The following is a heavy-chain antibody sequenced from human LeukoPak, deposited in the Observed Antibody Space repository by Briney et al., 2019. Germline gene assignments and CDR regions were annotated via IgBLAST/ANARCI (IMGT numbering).Heavy chain of an antibody. CDR1: GYSFTSYW. D-gene: IGHD6-13*01. J-gene: IGHJ6*02. CDR2: IYPGGSDT. CDR3: ARLPAADAHYYYYYGMDV. Sequence: KSGESLKISCKGSGYSFTSYWIGWVRQLPGKGLEWMGIIYPGGSDTRYSPSFQGQVTISADKSISTAFLQWSSLKASDTAMYYCARLPAADAHYYYYYGMDVWGQGTTVTVSS. V-gene: IGHV5-51*01.